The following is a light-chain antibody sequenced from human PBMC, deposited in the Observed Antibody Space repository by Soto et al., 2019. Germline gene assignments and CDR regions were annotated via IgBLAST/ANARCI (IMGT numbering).Light chain of an antibody. CDR2: DVS. V-gene: IGLV2-14*03. J-gene: IGLJ2*01. CDR3: TSYTGSNTVI. CDR1: SGDVGAYNY. Sequence: QSALTQPASVSGSPGQSITISCTGTSGDVGAYNYVSWYQQHPGKAPKLMIYDVSDRPSGVSNRFSGSKSGNTASLTISGLQAEDEADYYCTSYTGSNTVIFGGGTKVTVL.